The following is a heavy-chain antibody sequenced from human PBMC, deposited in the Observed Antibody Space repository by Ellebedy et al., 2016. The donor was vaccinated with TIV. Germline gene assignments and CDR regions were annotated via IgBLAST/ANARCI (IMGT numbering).Heavy chain of an antibody. J-gene: IGHJ6*02. CDR1: GGSFSGYY. D-gene: IGHD3-10*01. CDR2: INHSGST. Sequence: SETLSLTXAVYGGSFSGYYWSWIRQPPGKGLEWIGEINHSGSTNYNPSLKSRVTISVDTSKNQFSLKLSSVTAADTAVYYCARSSSGSLWFGEQNPYYYYGMDVWGQGTTVTVSS. CDR3: ARSSSGSLWFGEQNPYYYYGMDV. V-gene: IGHV4-34*01.